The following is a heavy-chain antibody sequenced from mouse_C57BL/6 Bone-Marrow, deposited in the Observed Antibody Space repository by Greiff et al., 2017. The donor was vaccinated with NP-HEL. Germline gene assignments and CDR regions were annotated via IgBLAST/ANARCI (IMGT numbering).Heavy chain of an antibody. CDR2: ISSGGSYT. CDR1: GFTFSSYG. J-gene: IGHJ2*01. CDR3: AKGPPYYGSSYDY. Sequence: EVKLMESGGDLVKPGGSLKLSCAASGFTFSSYGMSWVRQTPDKRLEWVATISSGGSYTYYPDSVKGRFTISRDNAKNTLYLQMSSLKSEDTAMYYCAKGPPYYGSSYDYWGQGTTLTVSS. D-gene: IGHD1-1*01. V-gene: IGHV5-6*01.